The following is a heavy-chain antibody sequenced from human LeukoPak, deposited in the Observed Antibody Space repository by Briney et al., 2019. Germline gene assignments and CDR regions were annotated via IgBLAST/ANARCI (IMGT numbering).Heavy chain of an antibody. D-gene: IGHD3-9*01. J-gene: IGHJ4*02. CDR3: ASGSRGYDILTGQY. V-gene: IGHV3-21*01. CDR2: ISSSSSYI. Sequence: GGPLRLSCAASGFTFSSYSMNWVRQAPGKGLEWVSSISSSSSYIYYADSVKGRFTISRDNAKNSLYLQMNSLRAEDTAVYYCASGSRGYDILTGQYWGQGTLVTVSS. CDR1: GFTFSSYS.